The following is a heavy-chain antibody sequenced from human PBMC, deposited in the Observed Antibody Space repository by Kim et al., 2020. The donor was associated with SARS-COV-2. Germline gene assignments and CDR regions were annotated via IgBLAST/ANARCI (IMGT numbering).Heavy chain of an antibody. Sequence: GGSLRLSCATSGFTFSGYAMSWVRQAPGKGLEWVSAISGSGGTTYYADSVKGRFSISRDNSKNTLYLQMSTLRAEDTAAYYCPKGVCGWIRDYCAQGIVV. J-gene: IGHJ4*02. CDR2: ISGSGGTT. V-gene: IGHV3-23*01. CDR3: PKGVCGWIRDY. CDR1: GFTFSGYA. D-gene: IGHD2-21*01.